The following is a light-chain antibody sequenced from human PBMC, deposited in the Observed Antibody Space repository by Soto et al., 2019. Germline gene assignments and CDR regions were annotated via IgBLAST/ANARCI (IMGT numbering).Light chain of an antibody. CDR1: SSHLGNNN. CDR2: DNS. J-gene: IGLJ2*01. V-gene: IGLV1-51*01. CDR3: GAWDSSLSAVV. Sequence: QPVLNQPPSVYVAPGQKVTISCSGSSSHLGNNNVCWYQQLPGTAPKLLIYDNSNRPSGIPERFSGSKSGTSATLGIAGLQTGDEADYYCGAWDSSLSAVVFGGGTKVTVL.